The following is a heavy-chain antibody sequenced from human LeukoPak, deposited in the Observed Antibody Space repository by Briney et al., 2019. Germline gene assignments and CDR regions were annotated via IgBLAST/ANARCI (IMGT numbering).Heavy chain of an antibody. Sequence: SVKVSCKASGGTFSSYAISWVRQAPGQGLEWMGGIIPIFGTANYAQKFQGRVTITADESTSTAYMELSSLRSEDTAVYYCARVGYCSSTSCSYYFDYWGQGTLVTVSS. CDR3: ARVGYCSSTSCSYYFDY. D-gene: IGHD2-2*01. CDR1: GGTFSSYA. V-gene: IGHV1-69*13. CDR2: IIPIFGTA. J-gene: IGHJ4*02.